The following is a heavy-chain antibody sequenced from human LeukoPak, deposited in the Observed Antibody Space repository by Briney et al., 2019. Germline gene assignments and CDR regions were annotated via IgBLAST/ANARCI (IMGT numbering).Heavy chain of an antibody. J-gene: IGHJ4*02. V-gene: IGHV1-46*01. D-gene: IGHD4-17*01. CDR1: GYTFTSYY. Sequence: GASVKVSCKASGYTFTSYYMHWVRQAPGQGLEWMGIINPSGGSTSYAQKFQGRVTMTRDTSTSTAYMELRSLRSDDTAVYYCARNEDGDPFDYWGQGTLVTVSS. CDR3: ARNEDGDPFDY. CDR2: INPSGGST.